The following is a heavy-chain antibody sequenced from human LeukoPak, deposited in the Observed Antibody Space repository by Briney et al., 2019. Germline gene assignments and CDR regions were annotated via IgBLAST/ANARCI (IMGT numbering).Heavy chain of an antibody. D-gene: IGHD3-10*01. CDR1: GFTFDDYA. V-gene: IGHV3-30*18. CDR3: AKDRGDYYGSGSEFDP. J-gene: IGHJ5*02. Sequence: GRSLRLSCAASGFTFDDYAMHWVRQAPGKGLEWVAVISYDGSNKYYADSVKGRFTISRDNSKNTLYLQMNSLRAEDTAVYYCAKDRGDYYGSGSEFDPWGQGTLVTVSS. CDR2: ISYDGSNK.